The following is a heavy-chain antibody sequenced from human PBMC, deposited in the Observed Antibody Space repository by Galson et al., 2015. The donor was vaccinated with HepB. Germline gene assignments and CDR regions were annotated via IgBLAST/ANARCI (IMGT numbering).Heavy chain of an antibody. CDR2: IYYDGSNK. CDR3: ARDPGEVGATRFDY. D-gene: IGHD1-26*01. V-gene: IGHV3-33*01. Sequence: SLRLSCAASGFTFSSYGMHWVRQAPGKGLEWVTVIYYDGSNKYYADSVKGRFTISRDNSKNTLYLQMNSLRAEDTAVYYCARDPGEVGATRFDYWARGPWSPSPQ. CDR1: GFTFSSYG. J-gene: IGHJ4*02.